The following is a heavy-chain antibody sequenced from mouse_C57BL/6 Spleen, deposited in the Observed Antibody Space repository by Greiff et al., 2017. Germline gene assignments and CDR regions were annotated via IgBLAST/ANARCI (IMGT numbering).Heavy chain of an antibody. D-gene: IGHD3-1*01. CDR3: ANCVNYLDY. CDR1: GYTFTSYT. CDR2: INPSSGYT. J-gene: IGHJ2*01. Sequence: QVQLQQSGAELVRPGASVKMSCKASGYTFTSYTMHWVKQRPGQGLEWIGYINPSSGYTKYNQKFKDKATLTADKSSSTAYMQLSSLTSEDSAVYYCANCVNYLDYWGQGTTLTVSS. V-gene: IGHV1-4*01.